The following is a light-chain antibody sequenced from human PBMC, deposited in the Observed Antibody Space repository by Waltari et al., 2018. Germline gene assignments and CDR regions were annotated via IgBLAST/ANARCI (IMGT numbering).Light chain of an antibody. CDR3: QQYYSTPPYT. Sequence: DIVMTQSPDSLAVSLGERATINCKSSQNILYSSNNKYYLAWYQQKSGQPPKLLIYWASTRASGVPDRFSGSGSGTDFTLTISSLQAEDVAVYYCQQYYSTPPYTFGQGTKLEIK. J-gene: IGKJ2*01. V-gene: IGKV4-1*01. CDR2: WAS. CDR1: QNILYSSNNKYY.